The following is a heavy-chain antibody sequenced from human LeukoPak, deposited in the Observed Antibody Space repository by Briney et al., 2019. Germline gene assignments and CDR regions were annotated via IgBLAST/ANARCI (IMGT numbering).Heavy chain of an antibody. D-gene: IGHD2-15*01. V-gene: IGHV1-18*01. CDR1: GYTFTSYD. CDR2: ISAYNGNT. Sequence: ASVKVSCKASGYTFTSYDISWVRQAPGQGLEWMGWISAYNGNTNYAQKLQGRVTMTTDTSTSTAYMELRSLRSDDTAVYYCARRSCDNIGCSYFDYWGQGALVTVSS. CDR3: ARRSCDNIGCSYFDY. J-gene: IGHJ4*02.